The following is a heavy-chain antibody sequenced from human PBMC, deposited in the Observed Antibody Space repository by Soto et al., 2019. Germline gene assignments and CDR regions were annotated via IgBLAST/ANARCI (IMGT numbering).Heavy chain of an antibody. D-gene: IGHD7-27*01. CDR1: GDSISSRNYY. CDR3: AGAPNWAHFDF. J-gene: IGHJ4*02. CDR2: IYYSGST. Sequence: SETLSLTCTVSGDSISSRNYYWGWIRQPPGKGLEWIGSIYYSGSTYYNPSLKSRVTISVDTSKNQFSLNLSSVTAADTAVYYCAGAPNWAHFDFCGMGTLVTVSS. V-gene: IGHV4-39*07.